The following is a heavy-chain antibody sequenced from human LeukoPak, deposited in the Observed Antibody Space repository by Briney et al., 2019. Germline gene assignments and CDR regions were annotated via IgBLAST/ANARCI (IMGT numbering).Heavy chain of an antibody. CDR3: ARDNYDFWSGYFYGMDV. Sequence: PSETLSLTCTVSGGSISSYYWSWIRQPPGKGLEWIGYIYYSGSTNYNPSLKSRVTISVDTSKNQFSLKLSSVTAADTVVYYCARDNYDFWSGYFYGMDVWGQGTTVTVSS. CDR2: IYYSGST. D-gene: IGHD3-3*01. J-gene: IGHJ6*02. CDR1: GGSISSYY. V-gene: IGHV4-59*01.